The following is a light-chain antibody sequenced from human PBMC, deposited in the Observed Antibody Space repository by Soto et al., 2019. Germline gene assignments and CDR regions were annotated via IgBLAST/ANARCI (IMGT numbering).Light chain of an antibody. CDR2: GAS. J-gene: IGKJ1*01. V-gene: IGKV3-20*01. CDR1: QSVNSNS. CDR3: QQYNTYSPRT. Sequence: EIVLTQSPGTLSLSPGERATLSCRASQSVNSNSLAWFQLKPGQAPRVLIYGASSRATGIPDRFSGSGSGTDFTLTISRLEPDDFATYYCQQYNTYSPRTFGQGTKVDIK.